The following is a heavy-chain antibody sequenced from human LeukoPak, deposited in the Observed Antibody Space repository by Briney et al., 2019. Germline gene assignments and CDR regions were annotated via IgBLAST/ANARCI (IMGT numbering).Heavy chain of an antibody. CDR1: GFTVSSNY. CDR3: VRGALGAAGRLDY. V-gene: IGHV3-66*01. Sequence: GGSLRLSCAASGFTVSSNYMSWVRQAPGKGLEWVSFMYRGDRTYYTDSVKGRFTISRDNSKNTLYLQLNSLRVEDTAVYYCVRGALGAAGRLDYWGQGTLVTVSS. D-gene: IGHD6-13*01. CDR2: MYRGDRT. J-gene: IGHJ4*02.